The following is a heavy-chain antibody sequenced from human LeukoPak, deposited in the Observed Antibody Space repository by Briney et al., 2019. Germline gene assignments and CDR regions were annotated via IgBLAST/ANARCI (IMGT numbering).Heavy chain of an antibody. Sequence: PSETLSLTCTVSGDSINSRSYYWDWIRQPPGKGLEWIGNLYYGGNTHYNPSLKSRVTISADTSKNQFSLKLSSVTAADTAVYYCARQYPSTRRGWDYYDPSGYLLDAFDIWGQGTMVTVSS. D-gene: IGHD3-22*01. CDR1: GDSINSRSYY. J-gene: IGHJ3*02. CDR2: LYYGGNT. CDR3: ARQYPSTRRGWDYYDPSGYLLDAFDI. V-gene: IGHV4-39*01.